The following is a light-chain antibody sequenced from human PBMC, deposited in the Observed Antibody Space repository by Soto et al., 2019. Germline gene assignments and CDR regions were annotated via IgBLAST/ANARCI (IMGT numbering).Light chain of an antibody. CDR3: QQYNSYQGT. CDR2: DAS. J-gene: IGKJ1*01. V-gene: IGKV1-5*01. CDR1: QSISSW. Sequence: DIQMTQSPSTLSASVGDRVTITCRASQSISSWLAWYQQKPGKAPKLPIYDASSLESGVPSRFSGSGSGTEFTLTISSLQPDDFATYYCQQYNSYQGTFGQGTKVEIK.